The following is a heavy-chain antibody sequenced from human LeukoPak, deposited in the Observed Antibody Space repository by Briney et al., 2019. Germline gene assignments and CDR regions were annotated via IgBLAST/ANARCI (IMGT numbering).Heavy chain of an antibody. D-gene: IGHD3-16*01. Sequence: PGRSLRLSCAASGFTFDDYAMHWVRQAPGKGLEWVSGISWNSGSIGYADSVKGRFTISRDNAKNSLYLQMNSLRAEDTALYYCAKGKNPFYYYYMDVWGKGTTVTISS. CDR3: AKGKNPFYYYYMDV. CDR1: GFTFDDYA. CDR2: ISWNSGSI. V-gene: IGHV3-9*01. J-gene: IGHJ6*03.